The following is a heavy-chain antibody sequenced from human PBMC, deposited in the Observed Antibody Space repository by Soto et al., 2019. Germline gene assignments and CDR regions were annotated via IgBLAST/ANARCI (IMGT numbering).Heavy chain of an antibody. CDR3: ARVVGTRYYFDY. Sequence: QVQLQQWGAGLLKPSETLSLTCAVYGGSFSGYYWSWIHQPPGKGLEWIGEINHSGSTNYNPSLKSRVTISVDTSKNQFSLKLSSVTAADTAVYYCARVVGTRYYFDYWGQGTLVTVSS. D-gene: IGHD1-26*01. CDR2: INHSGST. V-gene: IGHV4-34*01. CDR1: GGSFSGYY. J-gene: IGHJ4*02.